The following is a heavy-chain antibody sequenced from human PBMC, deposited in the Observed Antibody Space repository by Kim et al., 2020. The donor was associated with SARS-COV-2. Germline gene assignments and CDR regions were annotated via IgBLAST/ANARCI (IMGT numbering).Heavy chain of an antibody. CDR1: GFTFSSYG. CDR2: IWYDGSNK. V-gene: IGHV3-33*01. CDR3: ARDKSMYGDYLAAVGFQH. Sequence: GGSLRLSCAASGFTFSSYGMHWVRQAPGKGLEWVAVIWYDGSNKYYADSVKGRFTISRDNSKNTLYLQMNSLRAEDTAVYYCARDKSMYGDYLAAVGFQHWGQGTLVTVSS. D-gene: IGHD4-17*01. J-gene: IGHJ1*01.